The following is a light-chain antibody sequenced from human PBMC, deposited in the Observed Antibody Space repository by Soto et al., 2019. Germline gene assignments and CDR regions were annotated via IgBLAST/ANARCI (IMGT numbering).Light chain of an antibody. Sequence: DIQMTQSPSTLSASVGDRVTITCRASQTIDSWLAWYQQRPGKAPKLLVYDASTLQSGVASRFSGSGSGTEFTLIISGLQPDDSATYYCQQYTNTNNPWMFGQGTKVDIK. J-gene: IGKJ1*01. CDR3: QQYTNTNNPWM. CDR2: DAS. V-gene: IGKV1-5*01. CDR1: QTIDSW.